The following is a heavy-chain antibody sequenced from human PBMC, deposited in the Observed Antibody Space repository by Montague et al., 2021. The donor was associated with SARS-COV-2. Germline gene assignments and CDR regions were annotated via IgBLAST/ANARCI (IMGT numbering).Heavy chain of an antibody. V-gene: IGHV4-34*01. J-gene: IGHJ4*02. Sequence: SETLSLTCAVYGGSFNDYYWSWIRQPPGKGLEWIGEINHGGSTNYSPSLKSRVTISADTSKNQFSLKLKSVTAADTANYYCARGHQGVAMIVVVMIGAEYYFDDWGQGTLVTVSS. CDR1: GGSFNDYY. CDR3: ARGHQGVAMIVVVMIGAEYYFDD. D-gene: IGHD3-22*01. CDR2: INHGGST.